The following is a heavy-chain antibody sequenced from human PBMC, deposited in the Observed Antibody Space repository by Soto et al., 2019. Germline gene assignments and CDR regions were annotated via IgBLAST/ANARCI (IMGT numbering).Heavy chain of an antibody. J-gene: IGHJ6*03. V-gene: IGHV4-59*01. CDR1: GGSIIPYY. D-gene: IGHD6-13*01. CDR2: VYYSGNT. Sequence: SETLSLTCTVSGGSIIPYYWSWIRKPPGKGLEWIGYVYYSGNTNYNPSLESRVTISVDTSRNRFSLNLTSATAADTAVYYCARKGAAASYAHYYMDVWGRGTAVTVSS. CDR3: ARKGAAASYAHYYMDV.